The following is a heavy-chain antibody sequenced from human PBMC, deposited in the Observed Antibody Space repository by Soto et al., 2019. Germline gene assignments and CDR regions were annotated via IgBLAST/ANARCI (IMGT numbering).Heavy chain of an antibody. J-gene: IGHJ4*02. CDR2: TYHSGST. CDR3: ASNDY. V-gene: IGHV4-30-2*01. CDR1: GGSTSSGGYS. Sequence: PSETLSLTCAVSGGSTSSGGYSWSWIRQPPGKGLEWIGYTYHSGSTYYNPSLKSRVTISVGRSKNQFSLKLSSVTAADTAVYYCASNDYWGQGTLVTVS.